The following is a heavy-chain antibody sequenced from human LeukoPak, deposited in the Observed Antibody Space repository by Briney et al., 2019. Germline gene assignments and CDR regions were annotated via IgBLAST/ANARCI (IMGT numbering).Heavy chain of an antibody. D-gene: IGHD6-19*01. V-gene: IGHV3-30*01. Sequence: GRSLRLSCAASGFTFSSYAMHWVRQAPGKGLEWVAVISYDGSNKYYADSVKGRFTISRDNSKNTLYLQMNSLRAEDTAVYYCARDSSGWYFGDFDYWGQGTLVTASS. CDR3: ARDSSGWYFGDFDY. CDR1: GFTFSSYA. J-gene: IGHJ4*02. CDR2: ISYDGSNK.